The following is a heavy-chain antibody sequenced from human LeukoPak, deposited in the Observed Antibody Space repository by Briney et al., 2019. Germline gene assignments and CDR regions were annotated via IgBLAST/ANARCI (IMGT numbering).Heavy chain of an antibody. V-gene: IGHV1-69*13. J-gene: IGHJ4*02. D-gene: IGHD4-11*01. CDR3: ARDGPGRTVTTDY. CDR2: IIPIFGTA. Sequence: SVKVSCKASGGTFSIYAISWVRQAPGQGLEWMGGIIPIFGTANYAQKFQGRVTITADESTSTAYMELSSLRSEDTAVYYCARDGPGRTVTTDYWGQGTLVTVSS. CDR1: GGTFSIYA.